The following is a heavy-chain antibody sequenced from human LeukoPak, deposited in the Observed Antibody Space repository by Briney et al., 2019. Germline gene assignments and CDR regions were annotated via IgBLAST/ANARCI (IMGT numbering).Heavy chain of an antibody. J-gene: IGHJ6*03. V-gene: IGHV3-30*02. D-gene: IGHD5-12*01. CDR3: AKGGGYEAQYYYYYLDV. CDR2: IRYDGSNK. CDR1: GFTFISYG. Sequence: GGSLRLSCAASGFTFISYGMHWVRQAPGKGLEWVAFIRYDGSNKYYADSVKGRFTISRDNSKNTLCLQMKSLRAEDTAVYYCAKGGGYEAQYYYYYLDVWGKGTTVTISS.